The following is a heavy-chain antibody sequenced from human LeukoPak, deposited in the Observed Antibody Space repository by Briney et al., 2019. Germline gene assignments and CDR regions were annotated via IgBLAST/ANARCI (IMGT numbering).Heavy chain of an antibody. CDR3: ARGYCSSTSCWDWFDP. CDR2: INPNSGGT. Sequence: ASVKVSCKXSGYTFTGYYMHWVRQAPVQGLEWMGWINPNSGGTNYAQKFQGRVTMTRDTSISTAYMELSRLRSDDTAVYYCARGYCSSTSCWDWFDPWGQGTLVTVSS. J-gene: IGHJ5*02. CDR1: GYTFTGYY. D-gene: IGHD2-2*01. V-gene: IGHV1-2*02.